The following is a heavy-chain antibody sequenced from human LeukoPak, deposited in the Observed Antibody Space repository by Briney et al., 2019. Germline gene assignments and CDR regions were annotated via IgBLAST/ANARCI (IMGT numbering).Heavy chain of an antibody. J-gene: IGHJ4*02. CDR1: GFSFSSSG. D-gene: IGHD6-19*01. V-gene: IGHV3-23*01. Sequence: GGSLTLACAAYGFSFSSSGMSSFRQAPGKGLGWVSTINNRAEETHYADSVRSRFFISRDNSNSRLALHMSNLRVEDTGVYYCERDPSEYEWQRGWYRDFWGQGSQVTVSS. CDR3: ERDPSEYEWQRGWYRDF. CDR2: INNRAEET.